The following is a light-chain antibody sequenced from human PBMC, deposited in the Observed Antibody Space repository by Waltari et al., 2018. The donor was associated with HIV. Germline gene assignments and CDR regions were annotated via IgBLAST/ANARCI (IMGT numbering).Light chain of an antibody. Sequence: EKVMTQSPATLSVSPGERATLSCRASQSVSSNLAWYQQKPGQAPRLLIYCAFTRATGIPARFSASGSGTEFTLTISSLQSEDFAVYYCQHYNNWPWTFGQGTKVATK. CDR1: QSVSSN. V-gene: IGKV3-15*01. J-gene: IGKJ1*01. CDR3: QHYNNWPWT. CDR2: CAF.